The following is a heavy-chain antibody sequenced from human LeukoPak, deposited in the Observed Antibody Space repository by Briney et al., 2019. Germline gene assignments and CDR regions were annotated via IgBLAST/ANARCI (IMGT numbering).Heavy chain of an antibody. CDR3: AKDLAASDYYDSSGYYYYYYYGMDV. CDR2: ISGSGGST. CDR1: GLTFSSYA. J-gene: IGHJ6*02. Sequence: GGSLRLSCAASGLTFSSYAMSWVRQAPGKGLEWVSAISGSGGSTYYADSVKGRFTISRDNSKNTLYLQMNSLRAEDTAVYYCAKDLAASDYYDSSGYYYYYYYGMDVWGQGTTVTVSS. D-gene: IGHD3-22*01. V-gene: IGHV3-23*01.